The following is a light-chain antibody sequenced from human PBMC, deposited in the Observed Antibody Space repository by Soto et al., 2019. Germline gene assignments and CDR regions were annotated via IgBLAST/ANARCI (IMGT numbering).Light chain of an antibody. CDR3: QQYGSSRRT. CDR1: QSVSSSY. CDR2: GAS. J-gene: IGKJ1*01. V-gene: IGKV3-20*01. Sequence: EIVLRHSPGTLSLSPGERATLSCRASQSVSSSYLAWYQQKPGQAPRLLIYGASSRATGIPDRFSGSGSGADFTLTISRLEPEDFAVYYCQQYGSSRRTFGQGTKV.